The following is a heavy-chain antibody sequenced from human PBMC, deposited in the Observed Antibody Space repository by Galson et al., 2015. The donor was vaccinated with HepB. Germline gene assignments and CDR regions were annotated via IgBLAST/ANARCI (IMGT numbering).Heavy chain of an antibody. Sequence: PALVIPTQTLTLTCTFSGFSLSTSGMCVSWIRQPPGKALEWLARIDCDDDKYYSTSLKTRLTISKDTSKNQVVLTMTNMDPVYTATYYCARFVLGSGVAGIDYWGQGTLVTVSS. V-gene: IGHV2-70*11. CDR3: ARFVLGSGVAGIDY. CDR1: GFSLSTSGMC. J-gene: IGHJ4*02. CDR2: IDCDDDK. D-gene: IGHD2-21*01.